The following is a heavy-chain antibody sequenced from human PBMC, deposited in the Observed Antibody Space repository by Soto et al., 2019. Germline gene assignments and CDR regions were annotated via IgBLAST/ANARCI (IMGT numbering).Heavy chain of an antibody. CDR2: SRNKAKRYST. CDR1: GFTFSDHY. CDR3: ARVVYGGSDDASDF. V-gene: IGHV3-72*01. J-gene: IGHJ3*01. Sequence: EVQLVESGGGLVQPGGSLRLSCVASGFTFSDHYADWVRQAPGKGLEWVGRSRNKAKRYSTDYAASVKGRFIISRDDSKNSLYLQMNSLKAEDTAVYYCARVVYGGSDDASDFCGQGTMVTVAS. D-gene: IGHD2-15*01.